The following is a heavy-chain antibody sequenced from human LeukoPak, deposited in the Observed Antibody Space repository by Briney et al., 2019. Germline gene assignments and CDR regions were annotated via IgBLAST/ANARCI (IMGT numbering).Heavy chain of an antibody. CDR3: AKGSKMVYYFDS. Sequence: GGSLRLSCAASEFTFSSYSMNWVRQAPGKGLEWISSISSSSSYIYYADSVKGRFTISRDNAKNSLYLQMNSLRAEDTAVYYCAKGSKMVYYFDSWGQGTLVTVSS. J-gene: IGHJ4*02. CDR1: EFTFSSYS. D-gene: IGHD2-8*01. V-gene: IGHV3-21*04. CDR2: ISSSSSYI.